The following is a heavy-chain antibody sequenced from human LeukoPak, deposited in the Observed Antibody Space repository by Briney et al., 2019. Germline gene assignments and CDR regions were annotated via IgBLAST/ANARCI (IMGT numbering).Heavy chain of an antibody. CDR2: INTDGSST. J-gene: IGHJ4*02. CDR3: VGSSHGDYPLFDY. D-gene: IGHD4-17*01. CDR1: GFTFSNYW. V-gene: IGHV3-74*01. Sequence: GGSLRLSCAASGFTFSNYWMHWVRQAPGKGLVWVSRINTDGSSTTYADSVRGRFIISRDNANNTLYLQMNSLRAEDTAVYYCVGSSHGDYPLFDYWGQGTLVTVSS.